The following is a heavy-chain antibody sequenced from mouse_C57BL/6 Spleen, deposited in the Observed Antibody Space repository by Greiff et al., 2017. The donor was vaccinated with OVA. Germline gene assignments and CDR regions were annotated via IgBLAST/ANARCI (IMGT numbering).Heavy chain of an antibody. J-gene: IGHJ2*01. CDR1: GYAFTNYL. V-gene: IGHV1-54*01. CDR3: ARSPSITTVVAPFDY. Sequence: QVQLKESGAELVRPGTSVKVSCKASGYAFTNYLIEWVKQRPGQGLEWIGVINPGSGGTNYNEKFKGKATLTADKSSSTAYMQLSSLTSEDSAVYFCARSPSITTVVAPFDYWGQGTTLTVSS. CDR2: INPGSGGT. D-gene: IGHD1-1*01.